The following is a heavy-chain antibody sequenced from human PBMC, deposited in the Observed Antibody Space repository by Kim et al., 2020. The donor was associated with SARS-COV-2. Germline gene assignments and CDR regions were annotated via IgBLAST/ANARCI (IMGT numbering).Heavy chain of an antibody. Sequence: ASVKVSCKASGYTFTSYDINWVRQATGQGLEWMGWMNPNSGNTGYAQKFQGRVTMTRNTSISTAYMELSSLRSEDTAVYYCARILSRWKTSSSWYVLGYWGQGTLVTVSS. CDR1: GYTFTSYD. D-gene: IGHD6-13*01. CDR3: ARILSRWKTSSSWYVLGY. V-gene: IGHV1-8*01. CDR2: MNPNSGNT. J-gene: IGHJ4*02.